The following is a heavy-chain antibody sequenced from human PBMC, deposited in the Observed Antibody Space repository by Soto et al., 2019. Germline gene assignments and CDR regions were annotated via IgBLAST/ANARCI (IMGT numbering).Heavy chain of an antibody. CDR2: IYYSGST. CDR1: GGSVSSGSYY. D-gene: IGHD3-9*01. CDR3: AREMTYYDILTGPLRVDNWFDP. J-gene: IGHJ5*02. V-gene: IGHV4-61*01. Sequence: SETLSLTCTVSGGSVSSGSYYWSWIRQPPGKGLEWIGYIYYSGSTNYNPSLKSRVTISVDTSKDQFSLKLSSVTAADTAVYYCAREMTYYDILTGPLRVDNWFDPWGQGTLVTVSS.